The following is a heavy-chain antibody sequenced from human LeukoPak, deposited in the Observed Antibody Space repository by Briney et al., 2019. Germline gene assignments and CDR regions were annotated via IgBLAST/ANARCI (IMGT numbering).Heavy chain of an antibody. Sequence: PSGTLSLTCAVSGDSISSGDWWTWIRQSPGKGLEWLGELFHTGRTNYNPSLKSRVTISVDTSKNHFSLRLTSVTAADTAVYYCARVVSANYYHYIDVWGKGTTITVSS. CDR1: GDSISSGDW. CDR3: ARVVSANYYHYIDV. J-gene: IGHJ6*03. D-gene: IGHD2-21*01. V-gene: IGHV4-4*02. CDR2: LFHTGRT.